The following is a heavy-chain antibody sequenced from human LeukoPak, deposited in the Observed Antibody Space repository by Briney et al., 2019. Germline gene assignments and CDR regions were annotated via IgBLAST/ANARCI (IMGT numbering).Heavy chain of an antibody. V-gene: IGHV4-31*03. CDR1: GGSISSGGYY. D-gene: IGHD7-27*01. Sequence: PSQTLSLTCTVSGGSISSGGYYWSWIRQPPGKGLEWIGYIYYSGSTYYNPSLKSRVTISVDTSKNQFSLKLSSVAAADTAVYYCARAPNWGSYNWFDPWGQRTLVTVSS. CDR2: IYYSGST. J-gene: IGHJ5*02. CDR3: ARAPNWGSYNWFDP.